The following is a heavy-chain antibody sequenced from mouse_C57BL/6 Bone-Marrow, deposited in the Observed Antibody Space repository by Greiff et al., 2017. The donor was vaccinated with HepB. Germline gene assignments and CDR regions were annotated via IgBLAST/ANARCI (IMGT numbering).Heavy chain of an antibody. CDR2: IWRGGST. CDR3: AKGRTTVVGSAMDD. V-gene: IGHV2-5*01. CDR1: GFSLTSYG. Sequence: QVQLQQSGPGLVQPSQSLSITCTVSGFSLTSYGVHWVRQSPGKGLEWLGVIWRGGSTDYNAAFMSRLSITKDNAKSQVFFKMNSLQADDTAIYYCAKGRTTVVGSAMDDWDQGTSVTVSS. D-gene: IGHD1-1*01. J-gene: IGHJ4*01.